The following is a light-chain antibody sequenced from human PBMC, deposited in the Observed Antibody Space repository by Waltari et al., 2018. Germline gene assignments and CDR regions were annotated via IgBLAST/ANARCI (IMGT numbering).Light chain of an antibody. Sequence: QLVVTQSPSASASLGASVKLTCTLSSGHSSNVIAWLQQHPERGPRYLMKVNSDGSHSKGAEIPDRFSGSSSGAERYLTISNLQSEDEADYYCQTGGHGTWVFGGGTKLTGL. CDR3: QTGGHGTWV. CDR1: SGHSSNV. J-gene: IGLJ3*02. CDR2: VNSDGSH. V-gene: IGLV4-69*01.